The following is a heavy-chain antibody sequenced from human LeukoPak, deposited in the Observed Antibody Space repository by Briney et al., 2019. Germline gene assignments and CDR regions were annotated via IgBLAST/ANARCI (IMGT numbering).Heavy chain of an antibody. CDR1: GFIVSSNY. J-gene: IGHJ3*02. V-gene: IGHV3-53*01. D-gene: IGHD3-10*01. Sequence: GGSLRLSCAASGFIVSSNYMSWVRQAPGKGLEWVSVIYSGGRTYYADSAKGRFTISRDNSRNTLYLQMNSLRAEDTAVYYCARGLGRELDGAFDIWGQGTMVTVSS. CDR3: ARGLGRELDGAFDI. CDR2: IYSGGRT.